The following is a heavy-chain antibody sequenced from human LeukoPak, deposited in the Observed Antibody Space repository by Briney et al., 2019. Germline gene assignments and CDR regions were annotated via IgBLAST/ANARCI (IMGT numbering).Heavy chain of an antibody. J-gene: IGHJ6*02. CDR3: ARTIAQYSNTWLYYYYGLDV. CDR2: ISAGSEDS. V-gene: IGHV3-23*01. CDR1: GFTFGGYA. D-gene: IGHD1-7*01. Sequence: GRSLRLSCTASGFTFGGYAIRWVRQAPGKGLEWVSSISAGSEDSYYADSVKGRFTISRDNSKSTLYLQMNSLRADDTAVYYCARTIAQYSNTWLYYYYGLDVWGQGTTVTVSS.